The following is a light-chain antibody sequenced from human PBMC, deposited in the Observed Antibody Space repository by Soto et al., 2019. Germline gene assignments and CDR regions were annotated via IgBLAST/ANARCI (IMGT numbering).Light chain of an antibody. CDR2: GTS. CDR3: LLSYGGAAV. Sequence: QAVVTQEPSLTVSPGGTVTLTCASSTGAVTSGYYPNWFQQKPGQAPRAVIYGTSNKYSWTPARFSGSLLGGKAALTLSGVQPEDEAEYYCLLSYGGAAVFGGGTKVTVL. V-gene: IGLV7-43*01. J-gene: IGLJ2*01. CDR1: TGAVTSGYY.